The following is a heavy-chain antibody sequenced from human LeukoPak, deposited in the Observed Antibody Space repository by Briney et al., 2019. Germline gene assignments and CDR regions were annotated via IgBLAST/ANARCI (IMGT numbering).Heavy chain of an antibody. V-gene: IGHV3-30-3*01. Sequence: GGSLRLSCAASGFTFSSYAMHWVRQAPGKGLEWVAVISYDGSNKYYADSVKGRFTISRDNSKNTLYLQMNSLRAEDTAVYYCAKTLAAAASGDWGQGTMVTVSS. J-gene: IGHJ3*01. CDR1: GFTFSSYA. CDR3: AKTLAAAASGD. D-gene: IGHD6-13*01. CDR2: ISYDGSNK.